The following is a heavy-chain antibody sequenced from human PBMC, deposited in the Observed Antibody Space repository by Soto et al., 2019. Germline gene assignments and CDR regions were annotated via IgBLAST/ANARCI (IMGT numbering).Heavy chain of an antibody. Sequence: QVQLVQSGAEVKKPGSSVKVSCKASGGTFSSYAISWVRQAPGQGLEWMGGIIPIFGTANYAQKFQGRVTITADESTSTAYTELSSLRSEDTAVYYCARWVGVGYCSGGSCYPPSVYFDYWGQGTLVTVSS. J-gene: IGHJ4*02. CDR1: GGTFSSYA. CDR3: ARWVGVGYCSGGSCYPPSVYFDY. D-gene: IGHD2-15*01. V-gene: IGHV1-69*01. CDR2: IIPIFGTA.